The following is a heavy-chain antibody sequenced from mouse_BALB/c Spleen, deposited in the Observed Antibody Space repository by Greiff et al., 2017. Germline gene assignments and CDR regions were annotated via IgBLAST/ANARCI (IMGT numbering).Heavy chain of an antibody. Sequence: VQLKESGPELEKPGASVKISCKASGYSFTGYNMNWVKQSNGKSLEWIGNIDPYYGGTSYNQKFKGKATLTVDKSSSTAYMQLKSLTSEDSAVYYCARGRDGYDLYYFDYWGQGTTLTVSS. CDR1: GYSFTGYN. V-gene: IGHV1-39*01. CDR2: IDPYYGGT. CDR3: ARGRDGYDLYYFDY. D-gene: IGHD2-2*01. J-gene: IGHJ2*01.